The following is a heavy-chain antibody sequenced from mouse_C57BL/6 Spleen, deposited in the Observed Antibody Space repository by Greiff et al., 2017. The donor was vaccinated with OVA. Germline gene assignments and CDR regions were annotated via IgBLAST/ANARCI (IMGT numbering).Heavy chain of an antibody. V-gene: IGHV5-4*01. CDR2: ISDGGSYT. Sequence: VQLKESGGGLVKPGGSLKLSCAASGFTFSSYAMSWVRQTPEKRLEWVATISDGGSYTYYPDNVKGRFTISRDNAKNNLYLQMSHLKSEDTAMYYCAREDGSSYSWFAYWGQGTLVTVS. D-gene: IGHD1-1*01. CDR3: AREDGSSYSWFAY. CDR1: GFTFSSYA. J-gene: IGHJ3*01.